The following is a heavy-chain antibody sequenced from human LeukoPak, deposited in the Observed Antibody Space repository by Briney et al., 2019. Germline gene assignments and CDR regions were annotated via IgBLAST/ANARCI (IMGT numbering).Heavy chain of an antibody. V-gene: IGHV1-18*01. Sequence: ASVKVSCKASGYSFTGYGINWVRQAPGQGLEWMGWISNDNGITNYAQQFQGRVTMDTETYTSTAYMELRSLRSDDTAVYYCARGKAFDYWGQGTLVTVSS. CDR1: GYSFTGYG. CDR2: ISNDNGIT. J-gene: IGHJ4*02. CDR3: ARGKAFDY.